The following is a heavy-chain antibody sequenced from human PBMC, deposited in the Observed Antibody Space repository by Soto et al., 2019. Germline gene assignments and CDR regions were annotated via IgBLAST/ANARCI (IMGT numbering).Heavy chain of an antibody. CDR2: ISAYNGNT. D-gene: IGHD3-10*01. CDR3: AREVSPYYGSGSPYY. Sequence: ASVKVSCKASGYTFTSYGISWVRQAPGQGLEWMGWISAYNGNTKYSQKLQGRVTITADESTSTAYMELSSLRSEDTAVYYCAREVSPYYGSGSPYYWGQGTLVTVSS. V-gene: IGHV1-18*01. J-gene: IGHJ4*02. CDR1: GYTFTSYG.